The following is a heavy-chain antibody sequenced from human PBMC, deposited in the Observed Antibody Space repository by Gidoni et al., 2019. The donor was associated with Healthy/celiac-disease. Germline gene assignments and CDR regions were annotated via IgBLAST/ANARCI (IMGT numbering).Heavy chain of an antibody. J-gene: IGHJ5*02. D-gene: IGHD6-19*01. CDR3: ARGPEDRIAVAGLNWFDP. V-gene: IGHV3-48*03. CDR2: ISSSGSTI. CDR1: GFTFSSYE. Sequence: EVQLVESGGGLVQPGGSLRLSCAASGFTFSSYEMNWIRQAPGKGLEWVSYISSSGSTIYYADSVKGRFTISRDNAKNSLYLQMNSLRAEDTAVYYCARGPEDRIAVAGLNWFDPWGQGTLVTVSS.